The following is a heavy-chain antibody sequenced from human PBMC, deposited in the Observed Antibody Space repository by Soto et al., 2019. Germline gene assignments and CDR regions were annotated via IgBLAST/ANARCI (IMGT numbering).Heavy chain of an antibody. V-gene: IGHV1-2*02. CDR1: GYTFSDHY. Sequence: QVQLVQSGAEVKKPGASVEVSCKTSGYTFSDHYTHWVRQAPGQGLEWMGWINPNSGGTGYAEKFQGRVTIPRDTSISTAYMELNRLNSDDTAVYYCVRGGPVAGPTSSEAYHPFDFWGQGTLVTVSS. CDR2: INPNSGGT. D-gene: IGHD6-19*01. CDR3: VRGGPVAGPTSSEAYHPFDF. J-gene: IGHJ4*02.